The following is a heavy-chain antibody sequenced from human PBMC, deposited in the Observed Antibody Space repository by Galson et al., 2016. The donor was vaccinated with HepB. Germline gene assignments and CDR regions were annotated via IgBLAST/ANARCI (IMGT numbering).Heavy chain of an antibody. CDR1: GFSFSSYG. CDR2: MWYDGTTK. V-gene: IGHV3-33*01. D-gene: IGHD3-22*01. J-gene: IGHJ4*02. Sequence: SLRLSCAASGFSFSSYGMHWVRQGPGKGLEWVAIMWYDGTTKYYADSVKGRFTISRDNSKNTLYLQMNSLRAEDTAVYYCATDGPHNDIDYWGQGTLVTVSS. CDR3: ATDGPHNDIDY.